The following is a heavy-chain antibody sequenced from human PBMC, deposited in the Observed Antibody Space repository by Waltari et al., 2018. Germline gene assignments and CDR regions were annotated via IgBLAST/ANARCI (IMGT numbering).Heavy chain of an antibody. D-gene: IGHD1-26*01. CDR1: GGTFSSYA. Sequence: QVQLVQSGAEVKKPGSSVKVSCKASGGTFSSYAISWVRQAPGQGLEWMGGISPIFGTANYAQKFQGRVTITADEATSTAYMELSSLRSEDTAVYYCARVTYRWELLPAFDIWGQGTMVTVSS. V-gene: IGHV1-69*01. CDR3: ARVTYRWELLPAFDI. J-gene: IGHJ3*02. CDR2: ISPIFGTA.